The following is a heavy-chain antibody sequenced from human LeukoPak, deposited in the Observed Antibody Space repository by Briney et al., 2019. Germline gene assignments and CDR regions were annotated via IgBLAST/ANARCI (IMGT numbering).Heavy chain of an antibody. CDR1: GLTFSTYA. V-gene: IGHV3-23*01. CDR3: ASRGYSYGYPP. D-gene: IGHD5-18*01. CDR2: ISGSGGST. Sequence: PGGSLRLSCAASGLTFSTYAMSCVRQAPGKGLEWGSAISGSGGSTYYAASVKGRFTISKDNSRNTPYLQWSSLRAEDTAVYCCASRGYSYGYPPWGQGTLVTVSS. J-gene: IGHJ5*02.